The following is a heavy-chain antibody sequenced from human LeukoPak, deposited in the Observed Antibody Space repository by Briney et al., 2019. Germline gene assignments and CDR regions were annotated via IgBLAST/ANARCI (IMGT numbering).Heavy chain of an antibody. J-gene: IGHJ4*02. CDR2: MTSGGSYK. D-gene: IGHD3-9*01. V-gene: IGHV3-21*01. CDR1: GFTFSSNW. CDR3: ARDFGPNILTGYFFDH. Sequence: GGSLRLSCAASGFTFSSNWMHWVRQAPGKGLEWVSSMTSGGSYKYYADSVKGRFTISRDNSKNSLYLQMNGLRAEDTAVYYCARDFGPNILTGYFFDHWGQGTLVTVSS.